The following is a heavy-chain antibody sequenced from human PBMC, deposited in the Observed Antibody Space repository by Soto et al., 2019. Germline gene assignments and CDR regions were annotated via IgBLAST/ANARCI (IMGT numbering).Heavy chain of an antibody. D-gene: IGHD3-16*01. CDR2: MNPYSANT. Sequence: QVQLVQSGAEVKQPGASVKVSCKASGYTFSDYDINWVRQAAGQGLEWMGWMNPYSANTGYARKFQGRVTMTTDTSITTAYMELSSLRFEDTAIYYCARGRFRRTWFDPWGQGTLVTVSS. CDR3: ARGRFRRTWFDP. J-gene: IGHJ5*02. CDR1: GYTFSDYD. V-gene: IGHV1-8*01.